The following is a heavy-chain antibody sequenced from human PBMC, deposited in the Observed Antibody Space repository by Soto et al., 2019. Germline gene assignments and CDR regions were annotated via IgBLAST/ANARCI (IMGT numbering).Heavy chain of an antibody. V-gene: IGHV1-18*01. Sequence: QVQLVQSGAEVKKPGASVKVSCRASGYTFTNFGVTWVRRAPGQGLEWMGWISAYTDTPSYAQKFQGRVTMTIDTSTSTAYMDLRSLTSDDTAVYYCARVIPGVEAWFDPCGQGTLVTVSS. D-gene: IGHD2-2*01. CDR2: ISAYTDTP. J-gene: IGHJ5*02. CDR3: ARVIPGVEAWFDP. CDR1: GYTFTNFG.